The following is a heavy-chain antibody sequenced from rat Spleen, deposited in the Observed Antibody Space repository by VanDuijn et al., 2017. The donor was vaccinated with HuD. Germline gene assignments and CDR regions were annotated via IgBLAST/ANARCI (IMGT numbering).Heavy chain of an antibody. Sequence: EVQLVESGGGLVQPGRSMKLSCAASGFTFSDYYMAWVLQAPTKGLEWVASISYDGGSTYYPDSVKGRFTISRDNAKSTLYLQMNSLRSEDTATYYCTGTLGGFDYWGQGVMVTVSS. CDR1: GFTFSDYY. V-gene: IGHV5-20*01. CDR2: ISYDGGST. CDR3: TGTLGGFDY. D-gene: IGHD5-1*01. J-gene: IGHJ2*01.